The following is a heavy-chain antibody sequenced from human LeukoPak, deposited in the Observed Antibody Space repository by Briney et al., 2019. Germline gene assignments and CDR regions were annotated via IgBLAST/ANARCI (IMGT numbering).Heavy chain of an antibody. Sequence: ASVKVSCKASGYTFTGYYMHWVRQAPGQGLEWMGYINPNSGGTNYAQNFQGRVTMTRDTSISTAYMELSRLRSDDTAEYYCARAKPGTTSHAFEIWGQGTMVTISS. CDR1: GYTFTGYY. CDR3: ARAKPGTTSHAFEI. D-gene: IGHD1-1*01. J-gene: IGHJ3*02. CDR2: INPNSGGT. V-gene: IGHV1-2*02.